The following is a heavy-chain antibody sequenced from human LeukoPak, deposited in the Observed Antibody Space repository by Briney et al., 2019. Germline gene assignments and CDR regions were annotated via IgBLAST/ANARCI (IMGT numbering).Heavy chain of an antibody. CDR2: ISSSSSYI. CDR3: AREKYGGDSSGYYYPKYFQH. V-gene: IGHV3-21*01. CDR1: GFTFSRHS. Sequence: GGSLRLSCAASGFTFSRHSINWVRQAPGKGLEWVSSISSSSSYIYYADSVKGRFTISRDNAKNSLYLQMNSLRAEDTAVYYCAREKYGGDSSGYYYPKYFQHWGQGTLVTVSS. J-gene: IGHJ1*01. D-gene: IGHD3-22*01.